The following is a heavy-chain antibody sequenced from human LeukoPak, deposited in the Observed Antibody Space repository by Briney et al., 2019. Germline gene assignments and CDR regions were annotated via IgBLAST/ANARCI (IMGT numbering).Heavy chain of an antibody. Sequence: GGSLRLSCAASGFTFSSYWMHWVRQAPGKGLVWVSRINSDGSSTNYADCVKGRFTISRDNAKNTLYLQMNSLRAEDTAVYYCASSPYQKGYWGQGTLVTVSS. V-gene: IGHV3-74*01. J-gene: IGHJ4*02. CDR2: INSDGSST. CDR3: ASSPYQKGY. CDR1: GFTFSSYW.